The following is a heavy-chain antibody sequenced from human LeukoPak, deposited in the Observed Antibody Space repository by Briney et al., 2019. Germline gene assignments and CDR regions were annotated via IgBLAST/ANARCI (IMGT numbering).Heavy chain of an antibody. Sequence: SQTLSLTCTVSGGSISSGDYYWRWIRQPPGKGLEWIAYIYYSGSTYYNPSLKSRVTISVDTSKNQFSLKLSSVTAADTAVYYCGSGTGPDAFDIWGQGTMVTVSS. CDR3: GSGTGPDAFDI. J-gene: IGHJ3*02. D-gene: IGHD1-14*01. CDR2: IYYSGST. V-gene: IGHV4-30-4*08. CDR1: GGSISSGDYY.